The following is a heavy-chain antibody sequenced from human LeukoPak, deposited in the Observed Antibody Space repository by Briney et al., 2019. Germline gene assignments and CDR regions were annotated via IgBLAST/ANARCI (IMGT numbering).Heavy chain of an antibody. D-gene: IGHD3-22*01. CDR2: IIPIFGTA. V-gene: IGHV1-69*05. CDR3: AREAYYDSSGSYYFDY. Sequence: SVKVSCKASGGTFSSYAISWVRQAPGQGLEWIGGIIPIFGTANYAQKFQGRVTITTDESTSTAYMELSSLRSEDTAVYYCAREAYYDSSGSYYFDYWGQGTLVTVSS. J-gene: IGHJ4*02. CDR1: GGTFSSYA.